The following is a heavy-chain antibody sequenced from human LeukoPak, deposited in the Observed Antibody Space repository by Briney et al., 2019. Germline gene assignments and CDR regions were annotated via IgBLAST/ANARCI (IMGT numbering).Heavy chain of an antibody. D-gene: IGHD2-15*01. CDR3: VRGYSFGPYGMDV. Sequence: GGSLRLSCSASGFPFSSYAMHWVRRAPGKGLEYVSAISDSGGSTYYADSVKGRFTISRDNSKNTLYLQMSSLRAEDTAVYFCVRGYSFGPYGMDVWGQGTTVTVSS. CDR1: GFPFSSYA. J-gene: IGHJ6*02. CDR2: ISDSGGST. V-gene: IGHV3-64D*09.